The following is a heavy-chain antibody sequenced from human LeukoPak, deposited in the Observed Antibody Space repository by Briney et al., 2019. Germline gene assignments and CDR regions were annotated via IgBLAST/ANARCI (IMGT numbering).Heavy chain of an antibody. J-gene: IGHJ4*02. V-gene: IGHV3-21*01. CDR2: ISSSSSYI. CDR3: AREWVRGVIIRRFDY. Sequence: GGSLRLSCTASGFTFSSFSMNWVRQAPGKGLEWVSSISSSSSYIYYADSVKGRFTISRDNAKNSLYLQMNSLRAEDTAVYYCAREWVRGVIIRRFDYWGQGTLVTVSS. CDR1: GFTFSSFS. D-gene: IGHD3-10*01.